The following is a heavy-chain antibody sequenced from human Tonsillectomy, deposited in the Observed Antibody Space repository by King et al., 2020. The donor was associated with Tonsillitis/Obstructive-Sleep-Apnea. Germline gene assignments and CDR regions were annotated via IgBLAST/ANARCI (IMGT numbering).Heavy chain of an antibody. CDR3: AKDHPSSGWPAFDY. Sequence: VQLVESGGGLVQPGESLRLSCVASGFTSRSYAMSWVRQAPGKGLEWVSSINNGGNPYYADSVKGGFTISRDISQNTLSLAMNSLRAEDTAVYYCAKDHPSSGWPAFDYWGQGVVVIVSS. CDR2: INNGGNP. J-gene: IGHJ4*02. V-gene: IGHV3-23*04. D-gene: IGHD6-19*01. CDR1: GFTSRSYA.